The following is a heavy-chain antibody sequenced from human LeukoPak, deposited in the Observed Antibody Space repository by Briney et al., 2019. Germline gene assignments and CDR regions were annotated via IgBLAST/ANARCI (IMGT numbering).Heavy chain of an antibody. V-gene: IGHV3-53*01. CDR3: ARGGYSSSWYHFDY. CDR1: GFTVSSNY. D-gene: IGHD6-13*01. CDR2: IYSGGTT. J-gene: IGHJ4*02. Sequence: GGSLRLSCAASGFTVSSNYMSWVRQAPGKGLEWVSVIYSGGTTNYADSVKGRFTTSRDNSKNTLFLQMNSLRAEDTAVYYCARGGYSSSWYHFDYWGQGTLVTVSS.